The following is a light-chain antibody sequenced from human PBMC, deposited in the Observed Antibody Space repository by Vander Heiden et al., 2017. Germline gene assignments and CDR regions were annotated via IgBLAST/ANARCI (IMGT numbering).Light chain of an antibody. CDR2: DDS. J-gene: IGLJ3*02. Sequence: SVLTQPPSVAVAAGQTATIPWRGTNIGSKSVHCYRRKPGQAPVLVVFDDSDRPPGIPERFSGSNSGNTATLTISRVEAGDEADYYCQVWDSSSDHPWVFGGGTKLTVL. CDR3: QVWDSSSDHPWV. V-gene: IGLV3-21*02. CDR1: NIGSKS.